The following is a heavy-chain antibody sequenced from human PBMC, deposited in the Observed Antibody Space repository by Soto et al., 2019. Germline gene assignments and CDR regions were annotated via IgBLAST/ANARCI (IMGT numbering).Heavy chain of an antibody. CDR2: IIPIFGTA. J-gene: IGHJ6*02. Sequence: SVKVSCKASGGTFSSYAISWVRQAPGQGLEWMGGIIPIFGTANYAQKFQGRVTITADESTSTAYMELSSLRSEDTAVYYCARVRRATFGVVVMDVWGQGTTVTVSS. CDR3: ARVRRATFGVVVMDV. D-gene: IGHD3-3*01. V-gene: IGHV1-69*13. CDR1: GGTFSSYA.